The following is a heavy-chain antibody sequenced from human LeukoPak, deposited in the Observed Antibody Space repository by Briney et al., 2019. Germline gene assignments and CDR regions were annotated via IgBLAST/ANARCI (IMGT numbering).Heavy chain of an antibody. CDR1: GDSVSSNSAA. J-gene: IGHJ4*02. CDR2: TYYRSKWLS. D-gene: IGHD4-11*01. CDR3: ARKGTVTTPFDY. V-gene: IGHV6-1*01. Sequence: SQTLSLTCAISGDSVSSNSAAWNWIRQSPSRGLEWLGRTYYRSKWLSDYAVSLKSRITIDADTSKNQFSLQLNSVTPEDTAGYYCARKGTVTTPFDYWGQGILVTVSS.